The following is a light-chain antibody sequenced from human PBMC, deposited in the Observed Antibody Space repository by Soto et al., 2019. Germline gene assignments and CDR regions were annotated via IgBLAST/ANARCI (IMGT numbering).Light chain of an antibody. CDR2: AAS. J-gene: IGKJ1*01. CDR3: QQTYSTPPT. CDR1: QGISSY. Sequence: IQLTQAASSLSASVGDRVTSTCRASQGISSYLAWYQQKPGKAPKLLIYAASTLQSGVPSRFSGSGSGTDFTLTISSLRPEDFATYYCQQTYSTPPTFRQGTKVDIK. V-gene: IGKV1-39*01.